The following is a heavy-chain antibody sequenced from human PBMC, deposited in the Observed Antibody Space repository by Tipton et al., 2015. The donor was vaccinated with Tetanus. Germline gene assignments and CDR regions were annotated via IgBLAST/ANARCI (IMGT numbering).Heavy chain of an antibody. J-gene: IGHJ4*02. V-gene: IGHV3-21*01. CDR1: GFTFSSHW. Sequence: SLRLSCAVSGFTFSSHWMNWVRQAPGKGLEWVASISSMSTYIYYADSVKGRFTISRDNSKNTLYLQMNSLRAEDTAVYYCAREADCSGGSCFPGDFDNWGQGTQVTVSS. CDR2: ISSMSTYI. CDR3: AREADCSGGSCFPGDFDN. D-gene: IGHD2-15*01.